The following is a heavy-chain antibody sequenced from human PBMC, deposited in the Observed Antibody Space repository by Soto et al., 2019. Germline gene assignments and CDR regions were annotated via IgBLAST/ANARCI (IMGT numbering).Heavy chain of an antibody. CDR2: IKSKTDGGTT. CDR3: TTRRPVWNDVDY. Sequence: GGSLRLSXAASGFTFSNAWMSWVRQAPGKGLEWVGRIKSKTDGGTTDYAAPVKGRFTISRDDSKNTLYLQMNSLKTEDTAVYYCTTRRPVWNDVDYWGQGTLVTVSS. D-gene: IGHD1-1*01. J-gene: IGHJ4*02. CDR1: GFTFSNAW. V-gene: IGHV3-15*01.